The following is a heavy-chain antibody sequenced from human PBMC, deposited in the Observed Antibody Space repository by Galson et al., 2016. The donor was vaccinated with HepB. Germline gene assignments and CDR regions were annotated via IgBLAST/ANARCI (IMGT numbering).Heavy chain of an antibody. CDR1: GASVSRGSHY. V-gene: IGHV2-5*08. Sequence: TLSLTCTVSGASVSRGSHYWTWIRQPPGKALEWLALIYWDDDTRYSPSLKSRLTITKDTSKNQVVLIMTNMDPVDTATYYCAHSDGAAAGTETFDYWGQGTLVTVSS. CDR2: IYWDDDT. CDR3: AHSDGAAAGTETFDY. D-gene: IGHD6-13*01. J-gene: IGHJ4*02.